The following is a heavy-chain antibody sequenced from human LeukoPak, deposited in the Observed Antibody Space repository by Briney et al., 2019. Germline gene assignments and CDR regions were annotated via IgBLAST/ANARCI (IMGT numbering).Heavy chain of an antibody. CDR2: IRFDGSNR. J-gene: IGHJ2*01. V-gene: IGHV3-30*02. D-gene: IGHD1-26*01. Sequence: GGSLRLSRAASGFTLTNYGMHWVRQAPGKGLGWVSFIRFDGSNRYYADSVKGRFTISRDTSKSTLYLQMDRLRSNDTAVYFCARETSGGSYYDLWGRGTLVTVSS. CDR1: GFTLTNYG. CDR3: ARETSGGSYYDL.